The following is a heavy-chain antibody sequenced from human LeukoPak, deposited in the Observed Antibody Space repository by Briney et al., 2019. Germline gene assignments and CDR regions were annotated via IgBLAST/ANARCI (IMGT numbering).Heavy chain of an antibody. Sequence: GESLKISCKGSGYSFTSYWIGWVRHMPGKGLEWMGILYPGDSDTRYSPPFQGQVTISADKSISTAYLQWSSLKASDTAMYYCARAGYSSGLHYYYGMDVWGQGTTVTVSS. V-gene: IGHV5-51*01. CDR1: GYSFTSYW. CDR2: LYPGDSDT. D-gene: IGHD6-19*01. J-gene: IGHJ6*02. CDR3: ARAGYSSGLHYYYGMDV.